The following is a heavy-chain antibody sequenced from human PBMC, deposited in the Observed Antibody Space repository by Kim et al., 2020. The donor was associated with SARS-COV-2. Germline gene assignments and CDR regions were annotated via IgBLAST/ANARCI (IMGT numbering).Heavy chain of an antibody. CDR2: IRSRGYSYKT. V-gene: IGHV3-73*01. CDR3: TRIAGTTLAFWDAFDV. Sequence: GGSLRLSCAASGFTFSDYPINWVRQAPGKGLEWVGCIRSRGYSYKTSDAASVKGRFTISRADSESKPYLHMNSLKTEDTAVYYCTRIAGTTLAFWDAFDVWGQGTMVTVSS. D-gene: IGHD1-1*01. CDR1: GFTFSDYP. J-gene: IGHJ3*01.